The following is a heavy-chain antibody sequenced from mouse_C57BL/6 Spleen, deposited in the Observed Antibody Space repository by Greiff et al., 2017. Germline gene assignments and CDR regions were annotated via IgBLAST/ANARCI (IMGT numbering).Heavy chain of an antibody. V-gene: IGHV1-63*01. CDR1: GYTFTNYW. J-gene: IGHJ2*01. CDR3: ARGDYYGSSHYYFDY. CDR2: IYPGGGYT. D-gene: IGHD1-1*01. Sequence: QVQLQQSGAELVRPGTSVKMSCKASGYTFTNYWIGWAKQRPGHGLEWIGDIYPGGGYTNYNEKFKGKATLTADKSSSPAYMQFSSLTSEDSAIYYCARGDYYGSSHYYFDYWGQGTTLTVSS.